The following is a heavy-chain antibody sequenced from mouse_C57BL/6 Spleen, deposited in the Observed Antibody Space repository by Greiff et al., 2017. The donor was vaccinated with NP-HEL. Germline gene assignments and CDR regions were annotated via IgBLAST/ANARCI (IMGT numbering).Heavy chain of an antibody. Sequence: VQLKESGPVLVKPGASVKMSCKASGYTFTDYYMNWVKQSHGKSLEWIGVINPYNGGTSYNQKFKGKATLTVDKSSSTAYMELNSLTSEDSAVYYCARCWYFDVWGTGTTVTVSS. V-gene: IGHV1-19*01. J-gene: IGHJ1*03. CDR2: INPYNGGT. CDR1: GYTFTDYY. CDR3: ARCWYFDV.